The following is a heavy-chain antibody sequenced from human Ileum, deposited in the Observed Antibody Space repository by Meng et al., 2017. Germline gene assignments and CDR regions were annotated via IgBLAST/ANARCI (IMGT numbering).Heavy chain of an antibody. J-gene: IGHJ3*02. CDR2: ISSTSPYI. Sequence: GESLKISCAASGFTFSRYTMNWVRQAPGKGLESVSSISSTSPYIYYADSVQGRFTISRDNAKNSLFLQRNSLTAEDTAVYYCARDSPSGAVAGHKNAFDIWGQGTMVTVSS. D-gene: IGHD6-19*01. CDR3: ARDSPSGAVAGHKNAFDI. V-gene: IGHV3-21*01. CDR1: GFTFSRYT.